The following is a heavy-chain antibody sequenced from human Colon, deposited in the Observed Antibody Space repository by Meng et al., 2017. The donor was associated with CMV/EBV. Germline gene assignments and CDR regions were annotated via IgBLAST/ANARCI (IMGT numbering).Heavy chain of an antibody. V-gene: IGHV3-13*01. CDR1: GFTFDDYT. J-gene: IGHJ4*02. CDR2: IGTVGDT. CDR3: ARARSPTHFDY. Sequence: GESLKISCAASGFTFDDYTMHWVRQPTGKGLEWVASIGTVGDTYSIGSVKGRFIISREDAKNSVYLPMNCLRDGDTGLYYCARARSPTHFDYWGQGALVTVSS.